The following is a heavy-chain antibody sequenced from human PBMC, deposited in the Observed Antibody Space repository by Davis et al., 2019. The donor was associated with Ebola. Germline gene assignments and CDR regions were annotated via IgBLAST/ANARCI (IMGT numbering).Heavy chain of an antibody. CDR3: ARLPLKYSSGWYGLAFDI. CDR2: INAGNGNT. Sequence: AASVKVSCKASGYTFTSYAMHWVRQAPGQRLEWMGWINAGNGNTKYSQKFQGRVTITRDTSASTAYMELSSLRSEDTAVYYCARLPLKYSSGWYGLAFDIWGQGTMVTVSS. CDR1: GYTFTSYA. D-gene: IGHD6-19*01. J-gene: IGHJ3*02. V-gene: IGHV1-3*01.